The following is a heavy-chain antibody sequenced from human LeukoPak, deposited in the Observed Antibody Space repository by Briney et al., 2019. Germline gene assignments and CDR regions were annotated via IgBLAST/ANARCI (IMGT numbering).Heavy chain of an antibody. J-gene: IGHJ3*02. CDR3: ARDCTEWLFRPIDAFDI. D-gene: IGHD3-3*01. Sequence: ASVKVSCKASGYTFTSYGISWVRQAPGQGLEWMGWISAYNGNTNYAQKLQGRVTMTTDTSTSTAYMELRSLRSDDTAVYYCARDCTEWLFRPIDAFDIWGRGTMVTVSS. CDR1: GYTFTSYG. CDR2: ISAYNGNT. V-gene: IGHV1-18*01.